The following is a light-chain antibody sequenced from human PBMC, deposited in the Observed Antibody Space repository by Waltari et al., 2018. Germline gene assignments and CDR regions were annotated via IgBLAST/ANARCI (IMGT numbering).Light chain of an antibody. CDR3: SSFTSTNTLL. J-gene: IGLJ3*02. V-gene: IGLV2-14*01. CDR2: EVS. Sequence: QSALTQPASVSGSPGQSITISCTGTSSDIGAYKYVSWYQQYPDKAPKLIIYEVSIRPSGVSNRFSGSKSGNTASLSISGLQAEDESDYYCSSFTSTNTLLFGGGTKLTVL. CDR1: SSDIGAYKY.